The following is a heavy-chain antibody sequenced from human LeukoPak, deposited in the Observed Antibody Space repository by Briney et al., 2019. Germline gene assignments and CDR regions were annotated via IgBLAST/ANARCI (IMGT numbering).Heavy chain of an antibody. J-gene: IGHJ5*02. CDR2: ISAYNGNT. Sequence: ASVKVSCKTSGYGENFYGITWVRQVAGQGLEWMGWISAYNGNTNYAQKLQGRVTMTTDTSTSTAYMELRSLRSDDTAVYYCARDGVVAAAAYNWFDPWGQGTLVTVSS. CDR1: GYGENFYG. V-gene: IGHV1-18*01. D-gene: IGHD2-15*01. CDR3: ARDGVVAAAAYNWFDP.